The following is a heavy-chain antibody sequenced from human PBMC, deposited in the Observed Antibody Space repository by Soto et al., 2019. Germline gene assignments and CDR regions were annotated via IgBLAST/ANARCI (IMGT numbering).Heavy chain of an antibody. CDR3: ARWAYCGGGSCFISYYGMDV. D-gene: IGHD2-15*01. V-gene: IGHV1-18*04. J-gene: IGHJ6*02. CDR1: GYTFTSYG. CDR2: ISAYNGNT. Sequence: GASVKVSCKASGYTFTSYGISWVRQAPGQGLEWMGWISAYNGNTNYAQKLQGRVTMTTDTSTSTAYMELRSLRSDDTAVYYCARWAYCGGGSCFISYYGMDVWGQGTTVTVSS.